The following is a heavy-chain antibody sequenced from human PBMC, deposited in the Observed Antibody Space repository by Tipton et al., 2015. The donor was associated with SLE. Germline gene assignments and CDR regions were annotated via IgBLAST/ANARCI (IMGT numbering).Heavy chain of an antibody. CDR2: ISAYNGNT. J-gene: IGHJ4*02. Sequence: QLVQSGAEVKKPGASVKVSCESSGYTFHSYGITWVRQAPGQGLEWMGWISAYNGNTKYAQKFQGRVTMTRDTSTRTVNLELSSLRSEDTAVYYCAKLAPVGPTEDYWGQGTLVTVSS. CDR1: GYTFHSYG. CDR3: AKLAPVGPTEDY. D-gene: IGHD4-17*01. V-gene: IGHV1-18*01.